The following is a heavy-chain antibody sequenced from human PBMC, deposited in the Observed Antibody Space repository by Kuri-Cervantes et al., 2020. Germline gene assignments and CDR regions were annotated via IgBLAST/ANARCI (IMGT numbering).Heavy chain of an antibody. CDR1: GFTFSSYW. Sequence: GGSLRLSCAASGFTFSSYWKHWVRQAPGKGLVWVSRINSDGSSTSYADSVKGRFTISRDNAKSTLYLQMNSLRAEDTAVYYCARAVGATALDYWGQGTLVTVSS. J-gene: IGHJ4*02. CDR2: INSDGSST. V-gene: IGHV3-74*01. D-gene: IGHD1-26*01. CDR3: ARAVGATALDY.